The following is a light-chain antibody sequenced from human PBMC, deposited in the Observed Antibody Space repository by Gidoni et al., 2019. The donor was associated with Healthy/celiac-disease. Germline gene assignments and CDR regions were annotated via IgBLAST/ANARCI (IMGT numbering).Light chain of an antibody. J-gene: IGLJ2*01. CDR3: GTWDSSLV. Sequence: QSVLTQPPSVSAAPGQKVTISCSGSSSNIGNNYVSWYQQLPGTAPKLLIYDNNKRPSGIPDRFSVSNSGTSATLGITGLQTGDEADYYCGTWDSSLVFGGGTKLTVL. CDR2: DNN. V-gene: IGLV1-51*01. CDR1: SSNIGNNY.